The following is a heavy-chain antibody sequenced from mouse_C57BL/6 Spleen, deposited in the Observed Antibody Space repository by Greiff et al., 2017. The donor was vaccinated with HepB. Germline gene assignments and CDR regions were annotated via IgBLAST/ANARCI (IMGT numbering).Heavy chain of an antibody. V-gene: IGHV5-4*03. J-gene: IGHJ2*01. Sequence: EVKVEESGGGLVKPGGSLKLSCAASGFTFSSYAMSWVRQTPEKRLEWVATISDGGSYTYYPDNVKGRFTISRDNAKNNLYLQMSHLKSEDTAMYYCASHLLYYFDYWGQGTTLTVSS. CDR1: GFTFSSYA. D-gene: IGHD2-1*01. CDR3: ASHLLYYFDY. CDR2: ISDGGSYT.